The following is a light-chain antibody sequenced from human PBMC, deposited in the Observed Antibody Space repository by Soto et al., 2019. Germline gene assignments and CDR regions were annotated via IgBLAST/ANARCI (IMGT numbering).Light chain of an antibody. CDR3: QQRQYWPPIT. J-gene: IGKJ5*01. CDR1: QSVSSY. CDR2: GAF. Sequence: EIVLTQSPATLSLSPGERATLSCRASQSVSSYLAWYQQKPGQAPRLLNYGAFKRATCIPARFSGSGSGTDFTLTISSLEPEDFAIYYCQQRQYWPPITFGQGTRLEIK. V-gene: IGKV3-11*01.